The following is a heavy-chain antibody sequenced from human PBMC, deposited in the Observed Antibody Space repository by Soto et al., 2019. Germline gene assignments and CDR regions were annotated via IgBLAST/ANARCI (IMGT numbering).Heavy chain of an antibody. D-gene: IGHD6-6*01. CDR2: MNPNSGNT. J-gene: IGHJ6*04. CDR1: GYTFSSYD. CDR3: ARASYSSSDMDV. V-gene: IGHV1-8*01. Sequence: ASVKVSCKASGYTFSSYDIQWVRQATGQGLEWMGWMNPNSGNTGYAQKFQGRVTITADKSTSTAYMELGSLRSEDTAVYYCARASYSSSDMDVWGKGTTVTVSS.